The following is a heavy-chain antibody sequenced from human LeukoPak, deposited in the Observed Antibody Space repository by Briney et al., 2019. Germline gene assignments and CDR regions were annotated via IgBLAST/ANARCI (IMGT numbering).Heavy chain of an antibody. CDR1: GFTFSNAW. Sequence: GGSLRLSCAASGFTFSNAWMSWVRQAPGKGLEWVGRIKSKTDGGTTDYAAPVKGRFTISRDDSKNTLYLQMNSLETKDTAVYYCTTGCSMVQPIHDYYYYYMDVWGKGTTVTVSS. CDR2: IKSKTDGGTT. CDR3: TTGCSMVQPIHDYYYYYMDV. V-gene: IGHV3-15*01. D-gene: IGHD3-10*01. J-gene: IGHJ6*03.